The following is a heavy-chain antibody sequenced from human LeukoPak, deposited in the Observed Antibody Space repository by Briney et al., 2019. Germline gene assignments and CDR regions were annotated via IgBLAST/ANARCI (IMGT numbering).Heavy chain of an antibody. CDR2: IYYSGST. CDR3: ARDLYGGNPFDY. J-gene: IGHJ4*02. D-gene: IGHD4-23*01. Sequence: PSETLSLTCTVSGGSISSSSYYWGWIRQPPGKGLEWIGSIYYSGSTYYNPSLKSRVTISVDTSKNQFSLKLSSVTAADTAVYYCARDLYGGNPFDYWGQGTLVTVSS. CDR1: GGSISSSSYY. V-gene: IGHV4-39*07.